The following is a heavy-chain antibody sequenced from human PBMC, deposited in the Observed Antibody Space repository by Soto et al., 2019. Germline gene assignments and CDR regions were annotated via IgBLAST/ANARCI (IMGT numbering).Heavy chain of an antibody. Sequence: XVKVSCKASGYTFTRYAMNWVRQAPGQGLEWMGWINTNTGNPTYAKGLTGRFVFSLDTSVSTAHPQICSLKAEETAVYYCARDNGYSYGQGSYGMDVWGQGTTVTVSS. CDR2: INTNTGNP. D-gene: IGHD5-18*01. CDR3: ARDNGYSYGQGSYGMDV. CDR1: GYTFTRYA. J-gene: IGHJ6*01. V-gene: IGHV7-4-1*01.